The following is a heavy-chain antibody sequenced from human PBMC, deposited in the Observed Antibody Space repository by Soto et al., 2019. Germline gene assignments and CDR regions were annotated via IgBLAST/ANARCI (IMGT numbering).Heavy chain of an antibody. V-gene: IGHV3-23*01. Sequence: EVQLLESGGGLVQPGGSLRLSCAASGITFGSYAMSWVRQAPGKGLQWVSTIRGRDGSTYYADTVKRRFTISRDSSENILYLQMSSLGAEDTALYYCATRRVGWFDPDRLSYYYALDVWGQGTTVTVSS. J-gene: IGHJ6*02. CDR1: GITFGSYA. D-gene: IGHD3-10*01. CDR3: ATRRVGWFDPDRLSYYYALDV. CDR2: IRGRDGST.